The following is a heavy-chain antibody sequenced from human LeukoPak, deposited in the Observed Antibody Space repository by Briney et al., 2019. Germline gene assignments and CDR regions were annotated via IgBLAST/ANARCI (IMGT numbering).Heavy chain of an antibody. CDR3: ARAGGSSKPSYYYYYGMDV. D-gene: IGHD3-10*01. J-gene: IGHJ6*02. V-gene: IGHV4-59*11. CDR2: IYYSGST. Sequence: PSETLSLTCTVSGGSISSHHWSWIRQPPGKGLEWIGYIYYSGSTNYNPSLKSRVTISVDTSKNQFSLKLSSVTAADTAVYYCARAGGSSKPSYYYYYGMDVWGQGTTVTVSS. CDR1: GGSISSHH.